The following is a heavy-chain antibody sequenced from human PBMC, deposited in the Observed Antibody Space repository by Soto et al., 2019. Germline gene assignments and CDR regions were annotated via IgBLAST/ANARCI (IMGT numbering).Heavy chain of an antibody. V-gene: IGHV4-61*01. CDR2: IYYSGST. CDR3: AREGSYGSGSYYLGSWFDP. J-gene: IGHJ5*02. D-gene: IGHD3-10*01. Sequence: PSETLSLTCTVSGGSVSSGSYYWSWIRQPPGKGLEWIGYIYYSGSTNYNPSLKSRVTISVDTSKNQFFLKLSSVTAADTAVYCCAREGSYGSGSYYLGSWFDPWGHGTLVTVSS. CDR1: GGSVSSGSYY.